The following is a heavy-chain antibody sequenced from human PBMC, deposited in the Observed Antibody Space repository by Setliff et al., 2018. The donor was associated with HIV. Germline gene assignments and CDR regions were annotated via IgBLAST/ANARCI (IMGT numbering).Heavy chain of an antibody. CDR3: ARGVVGATYDVFDI. D-gene: IGHD1-26*01. V-gene: IGHV4-61*02. J-gene: IGHJ3*02. CDR1: GASISSGGHY. Sequence: PSETLSLTCTVSGASISSGGHYWNWIRQPAGKGLEWIGRIYTSGSTNYNPSLKSRVTISVDTSRNQFSLKLRSVTTADTAVYYCARGVVGATYDVFDIWAQGTMVTVSS. CDR2: IYTSGST.